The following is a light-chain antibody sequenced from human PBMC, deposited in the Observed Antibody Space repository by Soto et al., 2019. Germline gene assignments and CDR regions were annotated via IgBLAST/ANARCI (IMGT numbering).Light chain of an antibody. CDR3: KQYDTFPRT. CDR1: QDISSW. CDR2: DAS. V-gene: IGKV1-12*01. J-gene: IGKJ1*01. Sequence: DIQMTQSPSSVSASVGDRVTITCRASQDISSWLAWYQQKPGKAPKFLIYDASTLETGVPSRFSGSGSGTEFTLTIRSLQPDDFATFYCKQYDTFPRTFGQGTKVDIK.